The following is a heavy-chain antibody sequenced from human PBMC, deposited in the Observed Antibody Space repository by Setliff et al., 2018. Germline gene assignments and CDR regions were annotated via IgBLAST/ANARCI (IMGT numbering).Heavy chain of an antibody. CDR2: IGHTGSI. V-gene: IGHV4-38-2*02. D-gene: IGHD2-21*02. Sequence: SETLSLTCTVSGYSISSGYIWGWIRQPPGKGLEWVGNIGHTGSINYNPSLKSRHTISRDTSKNQVSLKLNSVTATDTAVYYCARDLGHGGDSDYWGQGSLVTVSS. J-gene: IGHJ4*02. CDR1: GYSISSGYI. CDR3: ARDLGHGGDSDY.